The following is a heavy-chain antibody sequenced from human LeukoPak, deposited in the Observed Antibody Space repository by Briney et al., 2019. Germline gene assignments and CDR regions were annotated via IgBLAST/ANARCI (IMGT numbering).Heavy chain of an antibody. V-gene: IGHV3-48*04. D-gene: IGHD6-25*01. J-gene: IGHJ4*02. CDR3: ASDLLEPSPAGEY. CDR1: GFTFSSYS. CDR2: ISSSSSTI. Sequence: GGSLRLSCAASGFTFSSYSMNWVRQAPGKGLEWVSYISSSSSTIYYADSVKGRFAISRDNAKNSLYLQMNSLRAEDTAVYYCASDLLEPSPAGEYWGQGTLVTVSS.